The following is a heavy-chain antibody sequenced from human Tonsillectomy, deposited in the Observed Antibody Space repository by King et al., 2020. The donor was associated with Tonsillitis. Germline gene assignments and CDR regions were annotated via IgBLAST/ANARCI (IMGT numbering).Heavy chain of an antibody. J-gene: IGHJ5*02. Sequence: QLVQSGAEVKKPGASVKVSCKASGYTFTSYDINWVRQAIGQGLEWMGWMNPNSGNTGYAQKFQGRVTMTRNTSISTAYMELSSLRSEDTAVYYCARGGGTQWLVGGHWFDPWGQGTLVTVSS. CDR2: MNPNSGNT. D-gene: IGHD6-19*01. V-gene: IGHV1-8*01. CDR3: ARGGGTQWLVGGHWFDP. CDR1: GYTFTSYD.